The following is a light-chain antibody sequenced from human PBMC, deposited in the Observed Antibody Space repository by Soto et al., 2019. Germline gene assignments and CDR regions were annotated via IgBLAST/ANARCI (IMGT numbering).Light chain of an antibody. CDR2: AAS. CDR3: LQHNSYPWT. Sequence: DIQMTQSPSSLSASVGDRVTITCRASQGIRNDLAWYQQKSGKAPKRLIYAASSLHSWVPSRFSGSGAGTEFTLTISSLQPEDFATYFCLQHNSYPWTFGQGTKVEIK. V-gene: IGKV1-17*01. J-gene: IGKJ1*01. CDR1: QGIRND.